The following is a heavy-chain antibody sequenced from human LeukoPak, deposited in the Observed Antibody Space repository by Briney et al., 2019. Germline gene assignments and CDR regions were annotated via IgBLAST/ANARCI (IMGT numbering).Heavy chain of an antibody. CDR1: GGSISNYY. V-gene: IGHV4-59*01. D-gene: IGHD3-3*01. CDR3: ARGLLGDFWSGSLPSHWYAFEI. J-gene: IGHJ3*02. CDR2: IYYSGST. Sequence: PSETLSLTCTVSGGSISNYYWNWIRQPPGKRLEWIGYIYYSGSTNYNPSLKSRVTMSVDTSKNQFSLKLSSVTAADTAVYYCARGLLGDFWSGSLPSHWYAFEIWGQGTMVTVSS.